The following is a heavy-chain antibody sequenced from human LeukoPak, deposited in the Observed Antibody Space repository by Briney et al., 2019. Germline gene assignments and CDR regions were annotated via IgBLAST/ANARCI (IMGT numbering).Heavy chain of an antibody. CDR1: GFTFSSYA. V-gene: IGHV3-30-3*01. CDR2: ISYDGSNK. J-gene: IGHJ4*02. Sequence: GGSLRLSCAASGFTFSSYAMHWVRQAPGKGLEWVAVISYDGSNKYYADSVKGRFTTSRDNSKNTLYLQMNSLRAEDTAVYYCATLRNYGYWGQGTLVTVSS. CDR3: ATLRNYGY. D-gene: IGHD4-11*01.